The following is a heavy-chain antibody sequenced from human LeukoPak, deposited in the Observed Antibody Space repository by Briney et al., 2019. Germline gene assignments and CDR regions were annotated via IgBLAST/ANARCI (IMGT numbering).Heavy chain of an antibody. J-gene: IGHJ4*02. CDR2: ISSSGSTI. V-gene: IGHV3-48*04. Sequence: GGSLRLSCAASGITFSGSGMSWVRQAPGKGLEWVSYISSSGSTIYYADSVKGRFTISRDNARNSLYLQMNSLRAEDTAVYYCARGGRYYGSGRLDYWGQGTLVTVSS. CDR3: ARGGRYYGSGRLDY. CDR1: GITFSGSG. D-gene: IGHD3-10*01.